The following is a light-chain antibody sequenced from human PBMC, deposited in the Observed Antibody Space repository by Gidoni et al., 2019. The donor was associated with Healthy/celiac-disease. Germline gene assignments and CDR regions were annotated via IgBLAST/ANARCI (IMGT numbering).Light chain of an antibody. CDR3: QQYYSYPLT. J-gene: IGKJ1*01. CDR1: QGISSY. CDR2: AAS. Sequence: ALGNTQSPSSLSASTGDRVTITCRASQGISSYLAWYQQKPGKAPKLLIYAASTLQSGVPSRFSGSGSGTDFTLTISCLQSEDFATYYCQQYYSYPLTFGQGTKVEIK. V-gene: IGKV1-8*01.